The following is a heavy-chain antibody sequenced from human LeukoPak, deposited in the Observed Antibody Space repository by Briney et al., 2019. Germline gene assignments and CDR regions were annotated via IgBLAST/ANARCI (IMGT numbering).Heavy chain of an antibody. CDR2: IDPNSGGT. V-gene: IGHV1-2*02. CDR3: ARAYGSGSSYHPDY. Sequence: ASVKVSCKASGYSFTAYYIHRVRQAPGQGLEYMGWIDPNSGGTNSSQRFQDRVTLTRDTSISTAFMELTSLTSDDTAVYYCARAYGSGSSYHPDYWGQGTLVTVSS. D-gene: IGHD3-10*01. CDR1: GYSFTAYY. J-gene: IGHJ4*02.